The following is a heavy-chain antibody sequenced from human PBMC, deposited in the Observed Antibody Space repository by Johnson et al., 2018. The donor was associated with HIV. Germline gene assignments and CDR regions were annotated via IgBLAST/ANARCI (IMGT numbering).Heavy chain of an antibody. CDR1: GFTFSNYP. V-gene: IGHV3-30*04. Sequence: QVQLVESGGGVVRPGRSLRLSCPASGFTFSNYPMHWVRQAPGKGLEWVAVVSFDGSKKYHADSVKGRFTISRDNSKNTLYLQMNSLRAEDTAVYYCARASDAFDIWGQGTMVTVSS. J-gene: IGHJ3*02. CDR2: VSFDGSKK. CDR3: ARASDAFDI.